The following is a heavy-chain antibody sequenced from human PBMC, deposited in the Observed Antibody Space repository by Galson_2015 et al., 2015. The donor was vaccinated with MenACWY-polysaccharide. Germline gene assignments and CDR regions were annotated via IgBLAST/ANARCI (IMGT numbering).Heavy chain of an antibody. CDR2: TYYRSKWYN. Sequence: CAISGDSVSSNSAAWSWIRQSPSRGLEWLGRTYYRSKWYNDYAVSVKSRITINPVTSKNQFSLQLNSVTPEDTAVYYCARVAGRDPFDYWGQGTLVTVPS. D-gene: IGHD6-19*01. CDR1: GDSVSSNSAA. V-gene: IGHV6-1*01. CDR3: ARVAGRDPFDY. J-gene: IGHJ4*02.